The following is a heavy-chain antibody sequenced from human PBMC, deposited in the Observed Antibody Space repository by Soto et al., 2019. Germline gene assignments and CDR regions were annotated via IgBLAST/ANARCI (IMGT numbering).Heavy chain of an antibody. J-gene: IGHJ4*02. CDR1: GYTFTSYG. CDR3: VRDLRQQPVLNWCDY. V-gene: IGHV1-18*04. D-gene: IGHD6-13*01. Sequence: QVQLVQSGAEVKKPGASVKVSCKASGYTFTSYGISWVRQAPGQGLEWMGWISAYNGNTNYAQKLQGRVTMTTDTSTSTAYMELRSLRSDDTAVYYCVRDLRQQPVLNWCDYWGQGTLVTVSS. CDR2: ISAYNGNT.